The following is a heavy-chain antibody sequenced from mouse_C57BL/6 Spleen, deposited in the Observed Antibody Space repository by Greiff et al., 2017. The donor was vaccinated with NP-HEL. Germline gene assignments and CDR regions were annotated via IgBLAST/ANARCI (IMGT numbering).Heavy chain of an antibody. CDR1: GYTFTDYY. J-gene: IGHJ2*01. V-gene: IGHV1-26*01. CDR2: INPNNGGT. CDR3: ARTGYYLDY. Sequence: EVQLQQSGPELVKPGASVKISCKASGYTFTDYYMNWVKQSHGKSLEWIGDINPNNGGTSYNQKFKGKATLTVDKSSSTAYMELRSLTSEDSAVYYCARTGYYLDYWGQGTTLTVSS. D-gene: IGHD4-1*01.